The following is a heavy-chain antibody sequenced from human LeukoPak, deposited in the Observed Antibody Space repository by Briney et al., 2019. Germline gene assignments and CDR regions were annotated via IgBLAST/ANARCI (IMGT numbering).Heavy chain of an antibody. D-gene: IGHD3-10*01. CDR1: GFTFSSYG. Sequence: GGSLRLSCAASGFTFSSYGLHWVRQAPGKGLEWVAVISYDGSNKYYADSVKGRLTISRDNSKNTLYLQMNSLRAEDTAVYYCAKDPLYGSGSYFKYWGQGTLVTVSS. CDR3: AKDPLYGSGSYFKY. V-gene: IGHV3-30*18. CDR2: ISYDGSNK. J-gene: IGHJ4*02.